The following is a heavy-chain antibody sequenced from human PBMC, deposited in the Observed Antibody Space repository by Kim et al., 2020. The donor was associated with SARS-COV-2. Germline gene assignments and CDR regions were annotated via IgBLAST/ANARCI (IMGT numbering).Heavy chain of an antibody. CDR1: GYTFTSYY. J-gene: IGHJ4*02. D-gene: IGHD6-19*01. CDR3: AGDSSGWYGTDLFY. CDR2: INPSGGST. V-gene: IGHV1-46*01. Sequence: ASVKVSCKASGYTFTSYYMHWVRQAPGQGLEWMGIINPSGGSTRYAQKFQGRVTMTRDTSTSTVYMELSSLSSEDTAVYYCAGDSSGWYGTDLFYWGQGTLVTVSS.